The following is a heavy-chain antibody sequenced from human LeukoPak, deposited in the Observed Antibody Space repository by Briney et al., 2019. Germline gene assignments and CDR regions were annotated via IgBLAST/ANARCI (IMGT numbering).Heavy chain of an antibody. Sequence: GESLKISCKGSGYSFTSYWIDWVRQMPGKGLEWMGIIYPGDSDTRYSPSFQGQVTISADKSISTAYLQWSSLKASDTAMYYCARLGGGMATISFQDYWGQGTLVTVSS. CDR1: GYSFTSYW. V-gene: IGHV5-51*01. CDR2: IYPGDSDT. J-gene: IGHJ4*02. CDR3: ARLGGGMATISFQDY. D-gene: IGHD5-24*01.